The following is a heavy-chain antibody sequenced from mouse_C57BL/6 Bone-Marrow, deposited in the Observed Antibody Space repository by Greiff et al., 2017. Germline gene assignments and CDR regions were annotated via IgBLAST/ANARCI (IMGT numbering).Heavy chain of an antibody. J-gene: IGHJ1*03. D-gene: IGHD1-1*01. V-gene: IGHV1-67*01. CDR3: AREGVRTVVAPRWYFDV. CDR1: GYTFTDYA. Sequence: VKLQQSGPELVRPGVSVKISCKGSGYTFTDYAMHWVKQSHAKSLEWIGVISTYYGDASYNQKFKDKATMTVDKSSSTAYMELASLTSEDSAVYYCAREGVRTVVAPRWYFDVWGTGTTVTVSS. CDR2: ISTYYGDA.